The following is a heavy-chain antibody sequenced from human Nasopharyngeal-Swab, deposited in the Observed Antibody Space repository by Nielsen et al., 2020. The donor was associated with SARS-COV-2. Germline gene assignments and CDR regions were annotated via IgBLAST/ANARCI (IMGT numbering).Heavy chain of an antibody. J-gene: IGHJ4*02. Sequence: GESLKISCAASGFTLSNNWMDWVRQAPGMGLEWVANINQDGSEKHYVDSVKGRFTISRDNAKNSVYLQLNSLRTEDTAIYYCSRMLEDWGQGTLVTVSS. CDR2: INQDGSEK. V-gene: IGHV3-7*01. CDR3: SRMLED. D-gene: IGHD3-10*02. CDR1: GFTLSNNW.